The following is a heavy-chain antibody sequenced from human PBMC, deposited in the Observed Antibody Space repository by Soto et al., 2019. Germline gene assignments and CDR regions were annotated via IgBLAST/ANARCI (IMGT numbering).Heavy chain of an antibody. Sequence: PGESLKISCKGSGYSFTSYWISWVRQMPGKGLEWMGRIDPSDSYTNYSPSFQGHVTISADKSISTAYLQWSSLKASDTAMYYCARHRALYDFWSGYSKADYWGQGTLVTVSS. CDR3: ARHRALYDFWSGYSKADY. CDR2: IDPSDSYT. CDR1: GYSFTSYW. D-gene: IGHD3-3*01. J-gene: IGHJ4*02. V-gene: IGHV5-10-1*01.